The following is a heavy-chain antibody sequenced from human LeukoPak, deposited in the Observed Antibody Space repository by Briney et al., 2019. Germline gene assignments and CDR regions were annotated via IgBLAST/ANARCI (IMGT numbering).Heavy chain of an antibody. CDR1: GGSISSSNNY. J-gene: IGHJ5*02. CDR3: ARVSSSWYADLNWFDP. D-gene: IGHD6-13*01. Sequence: SETLSLTCTVSGGSISSSNNYWGWIRQPPGKGLEWIGSIYYTGSTYYSPSLESRLTISVDTSKNQFSLKLSSVTAADTAVYYCARVSSSWYADLNWFDPWGQGTLVTVSS. CDR2: IYYTGST. V-gene: IGHV4-39*07.